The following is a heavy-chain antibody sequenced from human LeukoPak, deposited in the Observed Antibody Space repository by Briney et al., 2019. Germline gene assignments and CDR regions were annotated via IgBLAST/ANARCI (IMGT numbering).Heavy chain of an antibody. J-gene: IGHJ4*02. V-gene: IGHV3-21*01. CDR2: ISSSSSYI. CDR1: GFTFSSYS. D-gene: IGHD3-10*01. CDR3: ARTMVRQPFDY. Sequence: GGSLRLPCAASGFTFSSYSMNWVRQAPGKGLEWVSSISSSSSYIYYADSVKGRSTISRDNAKNSLYLQMNSLRAEDTAVYYCARTMVRQPFDYWGQGTLVTVSS.